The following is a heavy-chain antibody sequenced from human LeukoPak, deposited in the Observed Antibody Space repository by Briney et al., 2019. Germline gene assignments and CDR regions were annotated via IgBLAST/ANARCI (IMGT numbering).Heavy chain of an antibody. CDR3: ARDLGRYFDWLLYS. V-gene: IGHV3-74*01. CDR2: INHDGGTT. D-gene: IGHD3-9*01. Sequence: GGSLRLSCAASGFTFSSYWMHWVRQAPGKGLVWVSRINHDGGTTTYADSVKGRFTISRDNSKNTLYLQMNSLRAEDTAVYYCARDLGRYFDWLLYSWGQGTLVTVSS. CDR1: GFTFSSYW. J-gene: IGHJ5*02.